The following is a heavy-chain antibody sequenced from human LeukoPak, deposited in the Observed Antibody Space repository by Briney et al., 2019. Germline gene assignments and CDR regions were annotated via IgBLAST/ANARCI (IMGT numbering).Heavy chain of an antibody. CDR1: GFTFSSYG. D-gene: IGHD3-10*01. CDR2: ISADSATT. J-gene: IGHJ4*02. V-gene: IGHV3-23*01. Sequence: GGTLRLSCAASGFTFSSYGMSWVRQAPGKGLEWVSVISADSATTFYADSVKGRFTISRDNAKNTVFLQMSSLRAEDTALYYCARKSASGNYPLDYWGQGTLVTVSS. CDR3: ARKSASGNYPLDY.